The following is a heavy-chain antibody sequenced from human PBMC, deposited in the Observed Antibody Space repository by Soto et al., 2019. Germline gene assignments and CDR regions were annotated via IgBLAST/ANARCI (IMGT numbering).Heavy chain of an antibody. D-gene: IGHD3-10*01. CDR2: IYPGDSDT. V-gene: IGHV5-51*01. CDR1: GYSFTSYW. J-gene: IGHJ6*02. CDR3: ASGPYYGSGSYYYYGMDV. Sequence: PGESLKISCKGSGYSFTSYWIGWVRQMPGKGLEWMGVIYPGDSDTRYSPSFQGQVTISADRSISTAYLQWSSLKASDTAMYYCASGPYYGSGSYYYYGMDVWGQGTTVTVSS.